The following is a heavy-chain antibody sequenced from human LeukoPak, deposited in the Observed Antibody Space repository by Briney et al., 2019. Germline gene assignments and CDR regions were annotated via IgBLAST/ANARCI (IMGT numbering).Heavy chain of an antibody. V-gene: IGHV3-73*01. CDR2: IRSKANSYAT. CDR1: GFTFRGSA. J-gene: IGHJ6*03. CDR3: TLMKTDYYYYYMDV. Sequence: GGSLRLSXAASGFTFRGSAMHWVRQASGKGLEWVGRIRSKANSYATAYAASVKGRFTISRDDSKNTAYLQMNSLKTEDTAVYYCTLMKTDYYYYYMDVWGKGTTVTVSS.